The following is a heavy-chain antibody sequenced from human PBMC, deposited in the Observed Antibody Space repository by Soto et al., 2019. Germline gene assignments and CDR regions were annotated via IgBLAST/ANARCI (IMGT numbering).Heavy chain of an antibody. CDR1: GYTFTSYG. V-gene: IGHV1-18*04. CDR2: ISAYNGNT. J-gene: IGHJ4*02. D-gene: IGHD3-22*01. CDR3: ARRNYYDSSGYISGYFDY. Sequence: ASVKVYCKASGYTFTSYGISWVRQAPGQVLEWMGWISAYNGNTNYAQKLQGRVTMTTDTSTSTAYMELRSLRSDDTAVYYCARRNYYDSSGYISGYFDYWGQGTLVTVSS.